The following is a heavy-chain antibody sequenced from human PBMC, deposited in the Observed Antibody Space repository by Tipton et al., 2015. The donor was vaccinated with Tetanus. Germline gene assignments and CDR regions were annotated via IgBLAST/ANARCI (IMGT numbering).Heavy chain of an antibody. CDR3: AREVGEGFDS. CDR1: GFTFDDYT. J-gene: IGHJ4*02. V-gene: IGHV3-43*01. D-gene: IGHD3-16*01. Sequence: SLRLSCAASGFTFDDYTMHWVRQAPGKGLEWVSLITWDGGSTYYADSVRGRFTVSRDNAKNSLYLQMDSLRVEDTAVYYCAREVGEGFDSWGQGTLVTVSS. CDR2: ITWDGGST.